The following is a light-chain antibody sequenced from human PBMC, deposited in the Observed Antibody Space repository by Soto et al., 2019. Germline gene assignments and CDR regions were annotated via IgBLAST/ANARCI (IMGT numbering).Light chain of an antibody. Sequence: DIQMTQSPSTLSASVGDRVTITCRASQRFSTWLAWYQQKPGKAPRLLIYDASSLEGGVPSRFSGRGSGTEFTLTICGLQPDDFATYYCQQYYSSPYTFGQGTKLEIK. V-gene: IGKV1-5*01. CDR2: DAS. CDR3: QQYYSSPYT. CDR1: QRFSTW. J-gene: IGKJ2*01.